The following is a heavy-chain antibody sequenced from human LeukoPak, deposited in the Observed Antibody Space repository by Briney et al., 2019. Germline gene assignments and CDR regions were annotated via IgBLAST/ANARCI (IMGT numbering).Heavy chain of an antibody. V-gene: IGHV4-39*07. J-gene: IGHJ1*01. CDR2: IYYSGST. Sequence: SETLSLTCTVTGGSISSSSYYWGWIRQPPGKGLEWIGSIYYSGSTYYNPSLKSRVTISVDTSKNQFSLKLSSVTAADTAVYYCAREYCSGGSCQLEALHFQHWGQGTLVTVSS. D-gene: IGHD2-15*01. CDR3: AREYCSGGSCQLEALHFQH. CDR1: GGSISSSSYY.